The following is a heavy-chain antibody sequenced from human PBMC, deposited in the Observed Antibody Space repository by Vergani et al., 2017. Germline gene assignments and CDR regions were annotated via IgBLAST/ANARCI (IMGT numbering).Heavy chain of an antibody. CDR3: AKRERYCSGGSCYDDYYYYCGMDV. CDR2: ISWNSGSI. J-gene: IGHJ6*02. Sequence: EVQLVESGGGLVQPGRSLRLSCAASGFTFDDYAMHWVRQAPGKGLEWVSGISWNSGSIGYADSVKGRFTISRDNAKNSLYLQMNSLRAEDTALYYCAKRERYCSGGSCYDDYYYYCGMDVWGQGTTVTVSS. CDR1: GFTFDDYA. D-gene: IGHD2-15*01. V-gene: IGHV3-9*01.